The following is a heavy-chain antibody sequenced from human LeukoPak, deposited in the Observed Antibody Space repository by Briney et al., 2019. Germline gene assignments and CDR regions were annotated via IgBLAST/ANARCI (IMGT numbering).Heavy chain of an antibody. J-gene: IGHJ4*02. V-gene: IGHV3-15*01. Sequence: GGSLRLSCAASGFTFSNAWMSWVRQAPGKGLEWVGRIKSKTDGGTTDYAAPVKGRFTISRDDSKNTLYLQMNSLKTEDTAVYYCTTEFLWFGELLIPPLDYWGQGTLVTVSS. CDR2: IKSKTDGGTT. D-gene: IGHD3-10*01. CDR1: GFTFSNAW. CDR3: TTEFLWFGELLIPPLDY.